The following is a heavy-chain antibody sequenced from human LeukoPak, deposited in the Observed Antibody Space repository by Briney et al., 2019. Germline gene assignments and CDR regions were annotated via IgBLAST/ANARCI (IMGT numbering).Heavy chain of an antibody. D-gene: IGHD3-10*01. CDR2: ISGSGDST. Sequence: GGSLRLSCAASGFTFRNSGMSWVRQAPGKGLEWVSAISGSGDSTYYADSVQGRFTISRDSSRITLYLQMNSLRVEDTAVYFCARGGVDYYGSGTYYLMYYFDYWGQGALVTVSS. V-gene: IGHV3-23*01. CDR3: ARGGVDYYGSGTYYLMYYFDY. J-gene: IGHJ4*02. CDR1: GFTFRNSG.